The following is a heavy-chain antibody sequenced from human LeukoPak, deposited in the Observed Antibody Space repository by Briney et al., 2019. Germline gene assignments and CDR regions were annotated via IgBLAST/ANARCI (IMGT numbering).Heavy chain of an antibody. CDR1: GYSISSGYY. V-gene: IGHV4-38-2*01. CDR3: ARALNYYDSSGYPDY. Sequence: PSGTLSLTCAVSGYSISSGYYWGWIRQPPGKGLEWIGSIYHSGSTYYNPSLKSRVTISVDTSKNQFSLKLSSVTAADTAVYYCARALNYYDSSGYPDYWGQGTLVTVSS. D-gene: IGHD3-22*01. CDR2: IYHSGST. J-gene: IGHJ4*02.